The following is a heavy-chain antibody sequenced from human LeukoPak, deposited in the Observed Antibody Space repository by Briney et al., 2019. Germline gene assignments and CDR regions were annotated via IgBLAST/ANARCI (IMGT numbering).Heavy chain of an antibody. Sequence: PGGSLRLSCAASEFKFTFSSYWMSWVRQAPGKGLEWVANIKQDGSDKYYVDSVKGRFTISRDNAKNSLYLQMNSLRAEDTAVYYCARDVFGRKPNSKYYDSREYPPDYWGQGTLVTVSS. D-gene: IGHD3-22*01. V-gene: IGHV3-7*01. CDR1: EFKFTFSSYW. CDR3: ARDVFGRKPNSKYYDSREYPPDY. CDR2: IKQDGSDK. J-gene: IGHJ4*02.